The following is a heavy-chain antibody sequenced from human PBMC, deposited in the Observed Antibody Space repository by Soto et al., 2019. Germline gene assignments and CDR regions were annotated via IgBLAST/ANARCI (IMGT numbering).Heavy chain of an antibody. CDR2: INPNSGDT. D-gene: IGHD3-22*01. J-gene: IGHJ6*02. CDR1: GYTFTGYY. CDR3: ARVIDSYYYYYGMDV. V-gene: IGHV1-2*02. Sequence: QVQLVQSGAEVKKPGASVKVSCKASGYTFTGYYMHWVRQAPGQGLEWMGWINPNSGDTNYAQKFQGKVSMTSDTSSSTAYMELGRLRSDDTAVYYCARVIDSYYYYYGMDVWGQGTTVTVSS.